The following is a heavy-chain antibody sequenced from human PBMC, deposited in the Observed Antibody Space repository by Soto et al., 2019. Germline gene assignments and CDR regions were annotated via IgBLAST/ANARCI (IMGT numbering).Heavy chain of an antibody. D-gene: IGHD4-4*01. Sequence: ASVKVSCKASGGTFSSYAISWVRQAPGQGLEWMGGIIPIFGTANYAQKSQGRVTITADESTSTAYMELSSLRSEDTAVYYCATEEDYSRDGDYYYGMDVWGQGTTVTVSS. V-gene: IGHV1-69*13. CDR3: ATEEDYSRDGDYYYGMDV. J-gene: IGHJ6*02. CDR2: IIPIFGTA. CDR1: GGTFSSYA.